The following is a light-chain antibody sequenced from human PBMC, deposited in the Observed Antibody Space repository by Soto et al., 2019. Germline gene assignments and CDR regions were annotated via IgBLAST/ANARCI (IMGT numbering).Light chain of an antibody. V-gene: IGLV3-1*01. CDR3: QAWDINTAV. CDR2: EDY. Sequence: SYELTQPPSVSVSPGQTARITCSGDKLGDKFACWYQQKPGQSPVLVIYEDYKRPSGIPERFSGSNSGNTATLTISDTQAMDEADYYCQAWDINTAVFGTGTKVTVL. J-gene: IGLJ1*01. CDR1: KLGDKF.